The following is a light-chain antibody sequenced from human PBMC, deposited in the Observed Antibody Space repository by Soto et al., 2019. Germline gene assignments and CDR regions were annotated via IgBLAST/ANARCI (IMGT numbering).Light chain of an antibody. CDR2: KAS. Sequence: DIQMTQSPSTLSASVGDRVTITCRASQSISSWLAWYQQKPGKAPKLLIYKASSLESGVPSRFSGSGSGTEFTLTISSLQPDDFATYYCQQYNSYSSTFGHRPKLQIK. CDR3: QQYNSYSST. J-gene: IGKJ2*01. V-gene: IGKV1-5*03. CDR1: QSISSW.